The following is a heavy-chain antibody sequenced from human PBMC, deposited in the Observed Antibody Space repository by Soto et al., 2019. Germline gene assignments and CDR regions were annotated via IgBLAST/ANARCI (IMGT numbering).Heavy chain of an antibody. CDR2: IKHDGSEK. CDR3: DRDGYGGYETD. CDR1: GFTFSSYW. J-gene: IGHJ4*02. D-gene: IGHD5-12*01. V-gene: IGHV3-7*03. Sequence: GGSLRLSCAASGFTFSSYWMSWVRQAPGKGLEWVANIKHDGSEKYYVDSVKGRFTISRDNAKNSVYLQMNSLRAEDTAVYYCDRDGYGGYETDWGQGTLVTVSS.